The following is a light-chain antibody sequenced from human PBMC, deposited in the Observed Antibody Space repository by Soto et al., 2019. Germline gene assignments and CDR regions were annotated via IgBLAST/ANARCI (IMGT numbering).Light chain of an antibody. CDR2: DAS. CDR3: QHLNSYPLT. J-gene: IGKJ4*02. V-gene: IGKV1-5*01. CDR1: QSVSDW. Sequence: IQMTQSPSTLSASVGDRVTITCRASQSVSDWLAWYQQKPGKAPKLLIYDASRLESAVPSRFSGSGSQTEFTLTTISLHPDAFATHYCQHLNSYPLTFGGGTKVEIK.